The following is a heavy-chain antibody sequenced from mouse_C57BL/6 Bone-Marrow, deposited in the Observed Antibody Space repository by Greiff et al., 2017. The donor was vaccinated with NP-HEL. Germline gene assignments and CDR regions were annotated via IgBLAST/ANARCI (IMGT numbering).Heavy chain of an antibody. D-gene: IGHD4-1*01. CDR1: GYTFTDYY. J-gene: IGHJ3*01. V-gene: IGHV1-75*01. Sequence: QVQLQQSGPELVKPGASVKISCKASGYTFTDYYINWVKQRPGQGLEWIGWIFPGSGSTYYNEKFKGQATFTVVKSSSPAYVLLSSMTSEDSAVYFCARDGLGRAWFAYWGQGTLVTVSA. CDR2: IFPGSGST. CDR3: ARDGLGRAWFAY.